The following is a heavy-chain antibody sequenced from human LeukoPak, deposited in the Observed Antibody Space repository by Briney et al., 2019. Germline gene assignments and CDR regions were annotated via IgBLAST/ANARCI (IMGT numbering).Heavy chain of an antibody. CDR2: INPKSGAT. J-gene: IGHJ6*02. CDR1: GYTFTGYY. Sequence: ASVKVSCKASGYTFTGYYMYWVRQAPGQGLEWIGWINPKSGATTYAQKFQDRVTLTRDTSINTAYMDLSGLTSDDTAVFYCAKGATEGYYYYYGLDVWGQGTTVTVSS. V-gene: IGHV1-2*02. CDR3: AKGATEGYYYYYGLDV.